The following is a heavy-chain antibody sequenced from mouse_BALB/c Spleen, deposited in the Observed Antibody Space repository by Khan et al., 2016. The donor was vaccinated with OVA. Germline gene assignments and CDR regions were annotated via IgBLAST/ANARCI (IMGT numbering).Heavy chain of an antibody. CDR3: ARGGAAFYRNDGGAMDS. J-gene: IGHJ4*01. V-gene: IGHV9-4*02. D-gene: IGHD2-14*01. CDR2: INTHSGVP. Sequence: QIQLVQSGPELKKPGETVRISCKASGYTFTTAGMQWVQQMPGKGLKWIGWINTHSGVPKYAEDFKGRFVFSLETSASTAYLQITNLKNEDTATDFCARGGAAFYRNDGGAMDSWGQGTSVTVSS. CDR1: GYTFTTAG.